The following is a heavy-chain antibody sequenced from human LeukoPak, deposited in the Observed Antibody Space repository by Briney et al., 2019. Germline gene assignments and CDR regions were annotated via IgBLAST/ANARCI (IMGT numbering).Heavy chain of an antibody. D-gene: IGHD6-13*01. CDR1: GGSISSYY. Sequence: SETLSLTCTVSGGSISSYYWSWIRQPAGKGLEWIGRIYSTGRTNYNPSLKSRVTMSVDTSKNQCSLRPRSVTAADTAVYYCARQIASAGTAGFDFWGQGALVTVSS. J-gene: IGHJ4*02. CDR2: IYSTGRT. CDR3: ARQIASAGTAGFDF. V-gene: IGHV4-4*07.